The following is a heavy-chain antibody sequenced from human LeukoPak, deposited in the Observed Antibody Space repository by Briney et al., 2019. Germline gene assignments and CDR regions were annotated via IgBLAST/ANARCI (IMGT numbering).Heavy chain of an antibody. J-gene: IGHJ5*02. CDR1: GFTFDDYA. CDR3: AKSRMTTVTHGWFDP. Sequence: GRSLRLSCAASGFTFDDYAMHWFRQAPGKGLEWVSGISWNSGSIGYADSVKGRFTISRDNAKNSLYLQMSSLRAEDTALYYCAKSRMTTVTHGWFDPWGQGTLVTVSS. CDR2: ISWNSGSI. D-gene: IGHD4-17*01. V-gene: IGHV3-9*01.